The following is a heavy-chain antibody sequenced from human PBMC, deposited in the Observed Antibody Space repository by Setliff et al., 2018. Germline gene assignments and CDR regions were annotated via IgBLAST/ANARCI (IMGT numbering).Heavy chain of an antibody. CDR1: GDSISSRHYY. J-gene: IGHJ4*02. CDR2: LYTSGDT. V-gene: IGHV4-61*02. D-gene: IGHD3-10*01. Sequence: SETLSLTCTVSGDSISSRHYYWSWIRQPAVKGLEWIGRLYTSGDTNYNSSLKPRVTMSVDTAKNQFSLTLNSVTAADTATYYCARDRSYYASGSFTKCFDYWGQGALVTVSS. CDR3: ARDRSYYASGSFTKCFDY.